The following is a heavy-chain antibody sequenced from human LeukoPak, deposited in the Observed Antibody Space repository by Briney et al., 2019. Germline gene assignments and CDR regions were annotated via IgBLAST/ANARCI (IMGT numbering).Heavy chain of an antibody. V-gene: IGHV4-39*01. CDR2: IYYSGST. J-gene: IGHJ6*02. Sequence: SETLSLTCTVSGGSISSYYWGWIRQPPGKGLEWIGRIYYSGSTYYNPSLKSRVTISVDTSKNQFSLKLSSVTAADTAVYYCARHLSEYCSGGSCYPTYYYYYYGMDVWGQGTTVTVSS. D-gene: IGHD2-15*01. CDR1: GGSISSYY. CDR3: ARHLSEYCSGGSCYPTYYYYYYGMDV.